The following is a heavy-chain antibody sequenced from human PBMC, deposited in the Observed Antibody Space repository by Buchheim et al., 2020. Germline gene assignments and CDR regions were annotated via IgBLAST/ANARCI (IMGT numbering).Heavy chain of an antibody. CDR3: MRFGIVVPIYYFDY. D-gene: IGHD2/OR15-2a*01. CDR2: IKEDGTEV. J-gene: IGHJ4*02. Sequence: EVQLVESGGGLVQPGGSLRLSCAASGFTFSDYWMSWVRQAPGKGLEWVANIKEDGTEVNFVDSVKGRFFISRDNARNSLYLQLSSLRVEDSALYYCMRFGIVVPIYYFDYWGQGT. V-gene: IGHV3-7*01. CDR1: GFTFSDYW.